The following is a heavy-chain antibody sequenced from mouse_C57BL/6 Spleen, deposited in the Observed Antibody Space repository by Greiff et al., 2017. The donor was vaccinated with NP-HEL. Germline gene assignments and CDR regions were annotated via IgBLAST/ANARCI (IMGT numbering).Heavy chain of an antibody. CDR2: FYPGSGSI. CDR3: ARHEDGYPYYYAMDY. V-gene: IGHV1-62-2*01. Sequence: QVQLKQSGAELVKPGASVKLSCKASGYTFTEYSIHWVKQRPGQGLEWIGWFYPGSGSIKYNEKFKDKATLTVDKSSRTVYMELSSLTSEDSAVYFCARHEDGYPYYYAMDYWGQGTSVTVSS. CDR1: GYTFTEYS. D-gene: IGHD2-2*01. J-gene: IGHJ4*01.